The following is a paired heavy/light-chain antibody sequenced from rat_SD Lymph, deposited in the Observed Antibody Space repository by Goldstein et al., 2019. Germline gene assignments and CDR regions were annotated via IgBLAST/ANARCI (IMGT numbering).Light chain of an antibody. V-gene: IGKV16S1*01. CDR2: SGS. J-gene: IGKJ2-1*01. Sequence: DVQMTQSPSYLAASPGESVSISCKASKSINTYLAWYQEKPGKTNKLLIYSGSTLQSGTPSRFSGSGSGTDFTLTIRSLEPEDFAVYYCQQHNEYPHTFGAGTKLELK. CDR3: QQHNEYPHT. CDR1: KSINTY.
Heavy chain of an antibody. Sequence: EVQLVESGGGLVQPGRSLKLSCVASGFTFSNYGMNWIRQAPGKGLEWVAYISSGSSYIYYAETVKGRFTISRDNAKNTLYLQMTSLRSEDTALYYCARPGRYYGYNPPFDYWGQGVMVTVSS. CDR1: GFTFSNYG. D-gene: IGHD1-9*01. CDR2: ISSGSSYI. V-gene: IGHV5-34*01. J-gene: IGHJ2*01. CDR3: ARPGRYYGYNPPFDY.